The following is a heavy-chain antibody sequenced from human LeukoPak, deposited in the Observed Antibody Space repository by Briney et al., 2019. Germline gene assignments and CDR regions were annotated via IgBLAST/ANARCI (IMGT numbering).Heavy chain of an antibody. CDR2: ISGSSGII. Sequence: GGSLRLSCAASGFIFSSYSMNWVRQAPGKGLEGISYISGSSGIIKYADSVKGRFTISRDNAQNSLYLQLNSLRAEDTAVYYCARDYDHSLDYWGQGILVTVSS. J-gene: IGHJ4*02. D-gene: IGHD3-3*01. V-gene: IGHV3-48*01. CDR1: GFIFSSYS. CDR3: ARDYDHSLDY.